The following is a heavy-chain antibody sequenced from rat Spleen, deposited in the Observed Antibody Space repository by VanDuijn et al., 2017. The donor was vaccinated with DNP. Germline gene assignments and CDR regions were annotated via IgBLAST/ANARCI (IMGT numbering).Heavy chain of an antibody. CDR2: IGFEGSNT. V-gene: IGHV5-22*01. Sequence: EVQLVESGGGLVQPGRSMKLSCAASGFTFSDYYMAWVRQAPKKGLEWVASIGFEGSNTYHGDSVKGRFTISRDDAKRTLYLQMNSLRSEDTATYYCALRLTIAAYFDYWGQGVMVTVSS. J-gene: IGHJ2*01. D-gene: IGHD1-2*01. CDR1: GFTFSDYY. CDR3: ALRLTIAAYFDY.